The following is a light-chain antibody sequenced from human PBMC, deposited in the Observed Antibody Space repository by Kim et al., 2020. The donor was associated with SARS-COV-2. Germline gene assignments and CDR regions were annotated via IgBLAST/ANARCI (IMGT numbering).Light chain of an antibody. CDR2: RNN. J-gene: IGLJ3*02. CDR3: SAWDSSLSAWV. V-gene: IGLV10-54*01. Sequence: QAGLTQPPSVSKGLRQTATLTCTGNSNNVGNQGVAWLQQHQGHPPKLLSFRNNNRPSGISERLSASGSGNTASLTITGLQPEDEADYYCSAWDSSLSAWVFGGGTQLTV. CDR1: SNNVGNQG.